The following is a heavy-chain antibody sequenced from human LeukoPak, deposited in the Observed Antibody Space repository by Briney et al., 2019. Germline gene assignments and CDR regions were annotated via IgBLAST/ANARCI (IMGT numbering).Heavy chain of an antibody. CDR1: GGSISSSSYY. Sequence: SETLSLTCTVSGGSISSSSYYWGWIRQPPGKGLEWIGSIYYSGSTYYNPSLKSRVTISVDTSKNQFSLKLSSVTAADTAVFYCARENTGSYREFDYWGQGTLVTVSS. J-gene: IGHJ4*02. V-gene: IGHV4-39*07. D-gene: IGHD1-26*01. CDR3: ARENTGSYREFDY. CDR2: IYYSGST.